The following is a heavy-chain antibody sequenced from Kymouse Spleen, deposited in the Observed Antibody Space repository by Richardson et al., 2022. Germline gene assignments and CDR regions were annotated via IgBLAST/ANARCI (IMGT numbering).Heavy chain of an antibody. CDR3: ARNIAVAGTGL. V-gene: IGHV3-33*01. CDR1: GFTFSSYG. J-gene: IGHJ4*02. D-gene: IGHD6-19*01. Sequence: QVQLVESGGGVVQPGRSLRLSCAASGFTFSSYGMHWVRQAPGKGLEWVAVIWYDGSNKYYADSVKGRFTISRDNSKNTLYLQMNSLRAEDTAVYYCARNIAVAGTGLLGPGNPGHRLL. CDR2: IWYDGSNK.